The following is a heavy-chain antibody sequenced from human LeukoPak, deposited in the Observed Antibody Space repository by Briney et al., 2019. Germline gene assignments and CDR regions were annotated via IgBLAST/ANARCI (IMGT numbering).Heavy chain of an antibody. Sequence: PSETLSLTCIVSGGSISSSSYYWGWIRQPPGKGLEWIGSIYYSGSIYYNPSLKSRVTISVDTSKNQFSLRLSSVTAADTAVYYCARRPRTTVVSDAFDIWGQGTMVTVSS. V-gene: IGHV4-39*01. CDR2: IYYSGSI. CDR1: GGSISSSSYY. J-gene: IGHJ3*02. D-gene: IGHD4-23*01. CDR3: ARRPRTTVVSDAFDI.